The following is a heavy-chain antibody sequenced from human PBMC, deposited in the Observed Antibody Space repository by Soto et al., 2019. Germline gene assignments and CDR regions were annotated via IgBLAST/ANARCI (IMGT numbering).Heavy chain of an antibody. D-gene: IGHD5-12*01. Sequence: GGSLRLSCSASGFTFSRYAMHWVRQAPGKGLEYVSAISSNGGSTYYADSVKGRFTISRDNSKNTLYLQMSSLRAEDTAVYYCVKAYLSDYPLYYFAYWGQGTLVTVSS. V-gene: IGHV3-64D*08. J-gene: IGHJ4*02. CDR3: VKAYLSDYPLYYFAY. CDR2: ISSNGGST. CDR1: GFTFSRYA.